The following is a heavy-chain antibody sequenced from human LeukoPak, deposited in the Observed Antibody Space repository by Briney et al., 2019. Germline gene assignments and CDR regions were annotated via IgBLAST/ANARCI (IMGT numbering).Heavy chain of an antibody. CDR3: AREMFLTREFDY. Sequence: SETLSLTCSVSGYSISSGYYWGWIRQPPGKGLEWIGSMYHSGSTYYNPSLKSRVTISVDTSKNQFSLKLSSVTAADTAVYYCAREMFLTREFDYWGQGTLVTVSS. V-gene: IGHV4-38-2*02. D-gene: IGHD2/OR15-2a*01. CDR1: GYSISSGYY. J-gene: IGHJ4*02. CDR2: MYHSGST.